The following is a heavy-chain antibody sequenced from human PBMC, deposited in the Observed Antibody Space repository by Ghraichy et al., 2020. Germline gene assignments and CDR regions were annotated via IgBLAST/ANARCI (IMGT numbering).Heavy chain of an antibody. D-gene: IGHD6-13*01. J-gene: IGHJ6*04. CDR1: GYTFTSYG. V-gene: IGHV1-18*04. CDR2: ISAYNGNT. Sequence: ASVKVSCKASGYTFTSYGISWVRQAPGQGLEWMGWISAYNGNTNYAQKLQGRVTMTTDTSTSTAYMELRSPRSDDTAVYYCARERGGGARSSWYVGDVWGKGTTVTVSS. CDR3: ARERGGGARSSWYVGDV.